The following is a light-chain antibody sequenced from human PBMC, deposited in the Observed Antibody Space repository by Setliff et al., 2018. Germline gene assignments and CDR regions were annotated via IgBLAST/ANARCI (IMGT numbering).Light chain of an antibody. CDR3: NSYTRSDTAV. CDR1: SSDVGGYKY. J-gene: IGLJ1*01. V-gene: IGLV2-14*03. CDR2: DVN. Sequence: QSVLTQPASVSGSPGQSITISCTGTSSDVGGYKYVSWYQHHPGKAPKVVIYDVNQRPSGVSNRFSGSKSGNTASLSISGLQAEDEADYYCNSYTRSDTAVFGTGTKV.